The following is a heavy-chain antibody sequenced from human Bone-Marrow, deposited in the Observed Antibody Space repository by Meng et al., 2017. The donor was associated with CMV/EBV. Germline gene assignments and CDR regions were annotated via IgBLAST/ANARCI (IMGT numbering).Heavy chain of an antibody. CDR1: GGHVSSYA. J-gene: IGHJ4*02. V-gene: IGHV1-69*12. Sequence: QVQLGEAGAKGKKPGAPGKVTCKASGGHVSSYAISWVRQAPGQGLEWMGGIIPIFGTANYAQKFQGRVTITADESTSTAYMELSRLRSDDTAVYYCARGRIPAIPLDYWGQGTLVTVSS. D-gene: IGHD2-2*01. CDR2: IIPIFGTA. CDR3: ARGRIPAIPLDY.